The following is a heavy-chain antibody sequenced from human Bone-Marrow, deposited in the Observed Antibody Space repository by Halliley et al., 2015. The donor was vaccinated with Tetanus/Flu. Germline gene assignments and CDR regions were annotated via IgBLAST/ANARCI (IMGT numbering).Heavy chain of an antibody. D-gene: IGHD3-16*01. Sequence: IGFIYETQPTIYNSSLRGRVTISVDTSKKQFDLKLSSVRAADTAMYYCARGRFGGGNNYRGVDSWGQGTLVTVSS. J-gene: IGHJ5*01. CDR2: IYETQPT. V-gene: IGHV4-59*09. CDR3: ARGRFGGGNNYRGVDS.